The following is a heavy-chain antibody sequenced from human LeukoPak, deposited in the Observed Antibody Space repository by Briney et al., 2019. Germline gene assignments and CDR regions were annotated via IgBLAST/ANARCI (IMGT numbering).Heavy chain of an antibody. CDR3: ARRYYGLDY. Sequence: GESLKISCQGSGYSFTNYRINWVRQAPGKGLEWMGAIYPGDSETRYSPSFQGQVTLSADKSISTAYLQWSSLKASDTAMYYCARRYYGLDYWGQGTLVTVSS. J-gene: IGHJ4*02. D-gene: IGHD3-10*01. V-gene: IGHV5-51*01. CDR1: GYSFTNYR. CDR2: IYPGDSET.